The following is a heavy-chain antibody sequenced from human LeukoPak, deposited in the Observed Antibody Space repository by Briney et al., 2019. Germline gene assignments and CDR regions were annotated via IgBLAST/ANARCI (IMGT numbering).Heavy chain of an antibody. CDR3: ATRYKGSGSPFVLDY. Sequence: GGSLRLSCAASGFTINNYNMNWVRQAPGKGLEWVAYIGSSSSVIYYADSVKGRFTISRDDAKNSLYLQMNSLTGEDTAIYYCATRYKGSGSPFVLDYWGQGTLVTVSS. V-gene: IGHV3-48*04. CDR1: GFTINNYN. CDR2: IGSSSSVI. J-gene: IGHJ4*01. D-gene: IGHD3-10*01.